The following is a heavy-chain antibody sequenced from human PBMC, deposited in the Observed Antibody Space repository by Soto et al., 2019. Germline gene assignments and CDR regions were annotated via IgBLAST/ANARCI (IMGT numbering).Heavy chain of an antibody. V-gene: IGHV3-53*01. CDR1: GFTVSGKKY. J-gene: IGHJ3*02. CDR2: LYDLDGT. Sequence: GSLRLSCAAFGFTVSGKKYVAWVRQAPGKGLEWVSALYDLDGTYYADSVKGRFTTSSDSSRTTVYLQMNSLRPDDTAVYSCATWHLQEHAYDIWGQGTIVTVSS. D-gene: IGHD1-1*01. CDR3: ATWHLQEHAYDI.